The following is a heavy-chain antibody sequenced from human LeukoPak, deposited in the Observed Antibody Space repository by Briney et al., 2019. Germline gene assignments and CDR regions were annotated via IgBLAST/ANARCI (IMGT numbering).Heavy chain of an antibody. D-gene: IGHD2-21*01. V-gene: IGHV3-23*01. CDR2: ITGSGDNT. CDR1: GFTFGSYA. J-gene: IGHJ2*01. Sequence: GGSLRLSCAASGFTFGSYAMAWVRQAPGKGLEWVSVITGSGDNTYYADSVKGRFTISGDNSKNTLYLQMNSLRAEDTAVYYCAKEVIRYWYFDPWGRGTLVTVSS. CDR3: AKEVIRYWYFDP.